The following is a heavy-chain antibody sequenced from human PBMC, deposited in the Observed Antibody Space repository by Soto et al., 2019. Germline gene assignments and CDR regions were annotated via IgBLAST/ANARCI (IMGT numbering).Heavy chain of an antibody. Sequence: QVQLVQSGAEVKKPGSSVKVSCKSSGGTFSSYAISWVRQAPGQGLEWMGGIIPIFGTANYAQKFQGRVTITADESTSTAYLELSSLRSEDPAVYYCARAGASGSHIGYWGQGTLVTVSS. CDR1: GGTFSSYA. CDR2: IIPIFGTA. CDR3: ARAGASGSHIGY. J-gene: IGHJ4*02. D-gene: IGHD3-22*01. V-gene: IGHV1-69*01.